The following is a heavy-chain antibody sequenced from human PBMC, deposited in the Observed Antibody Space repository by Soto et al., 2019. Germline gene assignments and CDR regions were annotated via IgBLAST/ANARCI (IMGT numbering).Heavy chain of an antibody. J-gene: IGHJ4*02. V-gene: IGHV4-39*01. D-gene: IGHD2-2*01. CDR3: ARQPSVPGYGERGLSFDY. CDR1: GGSTNSRIDY. CDR2: VYYIGST. Sequence: SETLSLTCTVSGGSTNSRIDYWGWIRQPPGKGLEWIGSVYYIGSTQDNPSLQSRVTISVDTSRNQFSLNLISVTAADTAVYFCARQPSVPGYGERGLSFDYWGQGTMVTV.